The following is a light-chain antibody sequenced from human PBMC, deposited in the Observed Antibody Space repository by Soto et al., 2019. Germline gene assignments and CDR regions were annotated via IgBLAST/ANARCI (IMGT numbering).Light chain of an antibody. CDR2: GNM. CDR1: SSNIGAGYP. Sequence: QSVLTQPPSVSVAPGQRVTIYCTGTSSNIGAGYPVHWYQQLPGTAPKLLIFGNMNRPSGVPDRFSGSRSGLAITGLQAEDEADYYCQSYDSSLSAYVFGAGTKVTVL. CDR3: QSYDSSLSAYV. J-gene: IGLJ1*01. V-gene: IGLV1-40*01.